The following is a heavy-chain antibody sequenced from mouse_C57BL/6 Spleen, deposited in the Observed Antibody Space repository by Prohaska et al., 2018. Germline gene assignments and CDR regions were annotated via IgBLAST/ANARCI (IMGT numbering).Heavy chain of an antibody. CDR1: GYTFTDYN. CDR2: INPNNGGT. CDR3: ARATVVDYFDY. D-gene: IGHD1-1*01. V-gene: IGHV1-22*01. Sequence: SCKASGYTFTDYNMHWVKQSHGKSLEWIGYINPNNGGTSYNQKFKGKATLTVNKSSSTAYMELRSLTSEDSAVYYCARATVVDYFDYWGQGTTLTVSS. J-gene: IGHJ2*01.